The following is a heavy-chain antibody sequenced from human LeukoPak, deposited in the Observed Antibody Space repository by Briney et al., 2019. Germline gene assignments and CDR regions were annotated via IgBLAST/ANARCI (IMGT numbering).Heavy chain of an antibody. CDR1: GGSISSGDYY. J-gene: IGHJ4*02. CDR2: IYYSGST. D-gene: IGHD1-14*01. CDR3: ARVSWDYAGTYYFDY. Sequence: SETLSLTCTVSGGSISSGDYYWSWIRQPPGKGLEWIGYIYYSGSTYYNPSLKSRVTISVDTSKNQFSLKLSSVTAADTAVYYCARVSWDYAGTYYFDYWGQGTLVTVSS. V-gene: IGHV4-30-4*01.